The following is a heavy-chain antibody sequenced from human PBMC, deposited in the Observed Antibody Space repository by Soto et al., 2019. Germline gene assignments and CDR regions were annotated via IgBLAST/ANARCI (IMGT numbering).Heavy chain of an antibody. CDR1: GFTFSSYG. Sequence: QVQLVESGGGVVQPGRSLRLSCAASGFTFSSYGMHWVRQAPGKGLEWVAVIWYDGSNKYYADSVKGRFTISRDNSKNTLYLQMNSLRAEDTAVYYCARDPDYGGIPFDYWGQGTLVTVSS. CDR3: ARDPDYGGIPFDY. V-gene: IGHV3-33*01. D-gene: IGHD4-17*01. CDR2: IWYDGSNK. J-gene: IGHJ4*02.